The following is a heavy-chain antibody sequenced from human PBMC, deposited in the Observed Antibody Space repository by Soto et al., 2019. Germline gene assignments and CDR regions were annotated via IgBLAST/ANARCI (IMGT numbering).Heavy chain of an antibody. CDR1: GFTFSSYS. CDR2: ISSSSYI. V-gene: IGHV3-21*01. D-gene: IGHD5-12*01. CDR3: ARVIDSGYGYYYYGTDV. J-gene: IGHJ6*02. Sequence: GWSLRLSCAASGFTFSSYSMNWVRQAPGKGLEWVSSISSSSYIYYADSVKGRFTISRDNAKNSLYLQMNSLRAEDTAVYYCARVIDSGYGYYYYGTDVWGQGATVTVSS.